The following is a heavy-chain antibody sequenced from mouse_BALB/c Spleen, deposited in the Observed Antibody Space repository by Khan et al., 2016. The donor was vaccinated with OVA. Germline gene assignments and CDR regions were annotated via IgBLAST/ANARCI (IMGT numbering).Heavy chain of an antibody. CDR3: ATSYFCGYYFDY. Sequence: LVQSGGSRKLSCAASGFTFTSYGMHWIRQAPEKGLEWVAYISSDSNTIYYADTVKGRFTISRDNPKNTLFLQMTSLRSGDTAMYFCATSYFCGYYFDYWGQGTTLTVSS. J-gene: IGHJ2*01. CDR2: ISSDSNTI. CDR1: GFTFTSYG. D-gene: IGHD1-1*01. V-gene: IGHV5-17*02.